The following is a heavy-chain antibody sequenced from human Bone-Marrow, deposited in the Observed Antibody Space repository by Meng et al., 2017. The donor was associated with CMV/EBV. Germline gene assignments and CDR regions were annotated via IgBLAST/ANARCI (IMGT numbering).Heavy chain of an antibody. CDR1: GFTFSSYA. D-gene: IGHD3-10*01. CDR3: ARADQELVGEYYYYGMDV. Sequence: GGSLRLSCAASGFTFSSYAMHWVRQAPGKGLEWVAVISYDGSNKYYADSVKGRFTISRDNSKNTLYLQTNSLRAEDTAVYYCARADQELVGEYYYYGMDVWGQGTTVTVSS. V-gene: IGHV3-30-3*01. J-gene: IGHJ6*02. CDR2: ISYDGSNK.